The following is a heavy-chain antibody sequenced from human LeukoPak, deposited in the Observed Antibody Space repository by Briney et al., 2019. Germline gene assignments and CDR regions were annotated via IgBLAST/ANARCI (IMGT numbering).Heavy chain of an antibody. CDR2: IKQDGSEK. Sequence: GGSLRLSCAACGFTFSSYWMTWVRQVPGKGLEWVANIKQDGSEKYFVDSVTGRFGISRDNAKNSLYLEMNSLRAEDTAVYYCARMSSSSWFVCDFWGQGTLVTVSS. J-gene: IGHJ4*02. CDR1: GFTFSSYW. CDR3: ARMSSSSWFVCDF. V-gene: IGHV3-7*01. D-gene: IGHD6-13*01.